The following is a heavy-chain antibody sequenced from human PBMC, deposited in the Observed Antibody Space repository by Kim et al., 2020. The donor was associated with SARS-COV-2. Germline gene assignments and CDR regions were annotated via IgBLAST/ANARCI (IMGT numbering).Heavy chain of an antibody. D-gene: IGHD2-15*01. CDR3: AVLLGGY. CDR2: SGNT. V-gene: IGHV1-8*01. J-gene: IGHJ4*02. Sequence: SGNTGYAQKFQGRVTMTRNTSISTAYMELSSLRSEDTAVYYCAVLLGGYWGQGTLVTVSS.